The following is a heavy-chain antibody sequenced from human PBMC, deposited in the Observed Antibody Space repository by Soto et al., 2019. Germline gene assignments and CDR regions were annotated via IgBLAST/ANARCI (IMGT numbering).Heavy chain of an antibody. J-gene: IGHJ5*02. CDR1: GGSISSFD. CDR3: ARGRRSTTHNWFDP. D-gene: IGHD1-1*01. V-gene: IGHV4-34*01. CDR2: INHSGST. Sequence: SETLSLTCTVSGGSISSFDWSWIRQPPGKGLEWIGEINHSGSTNYNPSLKSRVTISVDTSKNQFSLKLSSVTAADTAVYYCARGRRSTTHNWFDPWGQGTLVTVSS.